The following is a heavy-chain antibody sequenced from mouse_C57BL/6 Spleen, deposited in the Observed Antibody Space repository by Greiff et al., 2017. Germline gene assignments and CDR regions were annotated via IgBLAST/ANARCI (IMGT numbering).Heavy chain of an antibody. D-gene: IGHD2-2*01. V-gene: IGHV1-22*01. J-gene: IGHJ3*01. CDR1: GYTFTDYN. CDR2: INPNNGGT. CDR3: AIREYYYGYDVAWFAY. Sequence: SGPELVKPGASVKMSCKASGYTFTDYNMHWVKQSHGKSLEWIGYINPNNGGTSYNQKFKGKATLTVNKSSSTAYLELSSLTSEDSAVYYCAIREYYYGYDVAWFAYWGQGTLVTVSA.